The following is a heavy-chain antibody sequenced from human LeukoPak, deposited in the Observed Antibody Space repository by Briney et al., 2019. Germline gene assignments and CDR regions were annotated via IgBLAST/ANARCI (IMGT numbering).Heavy chain of an antibody. Sequence: SETLSLTCTVSSGVSNFYYWTWLRQSPGKGLEWIGNIHTSGSTSYNPSFKGRVTISIDTSKSQFSLSLTSVSAADTAVYYCARPGQSSWWVYFNYWGQGSLVTVSS. CDR2: IHTSGST. D-gene: IGHD2-15*01. J-gene: IGHJ4*02. CDR1: SGVSNFYY. V-gene: IGHV4-4*09. CDR3: ARPGQSSWWVYFNY.